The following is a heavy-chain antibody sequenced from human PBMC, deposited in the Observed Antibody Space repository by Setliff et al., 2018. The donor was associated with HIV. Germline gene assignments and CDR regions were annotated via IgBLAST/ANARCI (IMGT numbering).Heavy chain of an antibody. CDR3: TRDLWGDDYYYNNMDV. D-gene: IGHD2-21*02. CDR2: IYTRGNT. J-gene: IGHJ6*03. V-gene: IGHV4-4*07. CDR1: GASITSHN. Sequence: SETLSLTCSVSGASITSHNWSWIRQAAGKGLEWIGRIYTRGNTNYNPSLRSRVTMSVDTSKNQFSLMVTSVTAADTAVCYCTRDLWGDDYYYNNMDVWGKGTTVTVSS.